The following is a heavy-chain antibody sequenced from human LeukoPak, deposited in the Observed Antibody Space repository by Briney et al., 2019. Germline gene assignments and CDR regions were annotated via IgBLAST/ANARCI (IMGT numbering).Heavy chain of an antibody. D-gene: IGHD5-12*01. CDR1: GGSISSYY. J-gene: IGHJ4*02. Sequence: KPSETLSLTCTVSGGSISSYYWSWIRQPPGKGLEWIGYIYYSGSTNYNPSLKSRVTISVDTSKNQFSLKLSSVTAADTAVYYCAREGIVATTFDYWGQGTLVTVSS. CDR2: IYYSGST. V-gene: IGHV4-59*01. CDR3: AREGIVATTFDY.